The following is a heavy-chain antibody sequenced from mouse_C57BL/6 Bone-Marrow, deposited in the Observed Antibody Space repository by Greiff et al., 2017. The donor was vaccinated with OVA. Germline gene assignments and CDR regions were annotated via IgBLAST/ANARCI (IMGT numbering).Heavy chain of an antibody. Sequence: VQLQQPGAELVKPGASVKMSCKASGYTFTSYWITWVKQRPGQGLEWLGDIYPGSGSTNYNEKFKSKATLTVDTSSSTAYMQLSSLTSDDSAVYYCARSYYYGSSYVGFAYWGQGTLVTVSA. CDR1: GYTFTSYW. CDR2: IYPGSGST. D-gene: IGHD1-1*01. V-gene: IGHV1-55*01. CDR3: ARSYYYGSSYVGFAY. J-gene: IGHJ3*01.